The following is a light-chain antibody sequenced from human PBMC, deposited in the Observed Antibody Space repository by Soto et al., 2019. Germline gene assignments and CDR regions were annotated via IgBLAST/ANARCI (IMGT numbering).Light chain of an antibody. CDR1: QSVSSY. Sequence: EIVLTQSPATLSLSPGERATLSCRASQSVSSYLAWYQQRPGQAPRLLIYDTSKRATGIPARFSGSRSGTDFTLTINSLQSEDFAVYYCQRYNNWPLTFGGGTKVDIK. CDR3: QRYNNWPLT. J-gene: IGKJ4*01. V-gene: IGKV3-11*01. CDR2: DTS.